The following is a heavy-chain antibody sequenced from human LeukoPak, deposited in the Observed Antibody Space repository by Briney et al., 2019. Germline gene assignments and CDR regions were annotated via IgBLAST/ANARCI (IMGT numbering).Heavy chain of an antibody. J-gene: IGHJ4*02. CDR1: GFTFNGYS. D-gene: IGHD4-17*01. Sequence: GGSLRLSCTASGFTFNGYSMNWVRQAPGKGLEWVSSISTSSSYIYYPDSVKGRFTISRNNPKNSLYLQMNSLRAEDTAVYYCARNRGDPSYFDYWGQGTLVTVSS. CDR2: ISTSSSYI. CDR3: ARNRGDPSYFDY. V-gene: IGHV3-21*01.